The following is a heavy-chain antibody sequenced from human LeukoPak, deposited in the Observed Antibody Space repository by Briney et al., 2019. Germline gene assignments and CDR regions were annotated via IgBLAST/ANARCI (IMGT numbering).Heavy chain of an antibody. CDR3: ARGLGWGSYYLY. D-gene: IGHD3-10*01. J-gene: IGHJ4*02. Sequence: TSETLSLTCAIYGGSSCGKYWSWVRQPPGKGREWIGEINRGGNTNYNPSLKSRVTISVDTSKNEFSLKLTSVTAAGAAVYYCARGLGWGSYYLYWGQGTMVTDCS. CDR2: INRGGNT. CDR1: GGSSCGKY. V-gene: IGHV4-34*01.